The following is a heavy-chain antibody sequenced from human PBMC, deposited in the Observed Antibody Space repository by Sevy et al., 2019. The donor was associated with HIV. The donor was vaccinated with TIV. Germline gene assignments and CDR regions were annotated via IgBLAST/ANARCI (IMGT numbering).Heavy chain of an antibody. D-gene: IGHD5-12*01. V-gene: IGHV4-59*01. CDR1: GGSISAYY. CDR2: IYYTGST. J-gene: IGHJ5*02. CDR3: TRAPPVRSGDDSLNWFDP. Sequence: SETLSLTCTVSGGSISAYYWSWIRQSPGMALEYIGYIYYTGSTNYNPSLENRVTMSVDTSKNQFSLKLNSVTAADTAVYYCTRAPPVRSGDDSLNWFDPWGQRTLVTVSS.